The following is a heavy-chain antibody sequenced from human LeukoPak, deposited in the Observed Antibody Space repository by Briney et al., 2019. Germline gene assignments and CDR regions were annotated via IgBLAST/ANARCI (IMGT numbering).Heavy chain of an antibody. CDR2: IYISGST. CDR3: ARAPLTTEGANWFDP. CDR1: GGSISSYY. J-gene: IGHJ5*02. Sequence: SETLSLTCSVSGGSISSYYWSWIRQPAGKGLEWIGRIYISGSTNYNPSLKSRVTMSVDTSKNQFSLKLSSVTAADTAVYYCARAPLTTEGANWFDPWGQGTLVTVSS. D-gene: IGHD4-11*01. V-gene: IGHV4-4*07.